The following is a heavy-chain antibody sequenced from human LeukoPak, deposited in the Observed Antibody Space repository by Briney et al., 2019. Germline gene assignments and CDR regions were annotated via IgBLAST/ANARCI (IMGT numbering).Heavy chain of an antibody. CDR1: GFTFSNAW. V-gene: IGHV3-15*01. Sequence: SGGSLRLSCAASGFTFSNAWMSWVRQAPGKGLEWVGRIKSKTDGGTTDYAAPVKGRFTISRDDSKNTLYLQMNSLKTEDTAVYYCTTDSAAGLNYYGMDVWGQGTTVTVSS. CDR2: IKSKTDGGTT. J-gene: IGHJ6*02. CDR3: TTDSAAGLNYYGMDV. D-gene: IGHD6-25*01.